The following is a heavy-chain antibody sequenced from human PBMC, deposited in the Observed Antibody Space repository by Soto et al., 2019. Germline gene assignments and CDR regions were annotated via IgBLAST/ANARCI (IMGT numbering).Heavy chain of an antibody. CDR1: GFTFSSYW. D-gene: IGHD4-17*01. V-gene: IGHV3-7*05. CDR2: IKQDGSEK. Sequence: GGSLRLSCAASGFTFSSYWMSWVRQAPGKGLEWVANIKQDGSEKYYVDSVKGRFTISRDNAKNSLYLQMNSLRAEDTAVYYCASALTVTKGPDAFDIWGQGTMVTVSS. CDR3: ASALTVTKGPDAFDI. J-gene: IGHJ3*02.